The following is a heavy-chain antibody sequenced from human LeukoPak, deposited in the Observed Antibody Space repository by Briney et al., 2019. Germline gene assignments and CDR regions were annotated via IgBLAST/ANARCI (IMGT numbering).Heavy chain of an antibody. Sequence: LRLSCAASGFTFSSYAMSWIRQPPGKGLEWIGYIYHSGSTYYNPSLKSRVTISVDRSKNQFSLKLSSVTAADTAVYYCARGYGSGSYYSWVYFDYWGQGTLVTVSS. CDR1: GFTFSSYA. J-gene: IGHJ4*02. D-gene: IGHD3-10*01. V-gene: IGHV4-30-2*01. CDR3: ARGYGSGSYYSWVYFDY. CDR2: IYHSGST.